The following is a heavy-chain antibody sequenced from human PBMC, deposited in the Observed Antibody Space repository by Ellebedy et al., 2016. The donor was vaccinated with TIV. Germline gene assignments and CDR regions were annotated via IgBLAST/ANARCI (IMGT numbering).Heavy chain of an antibody. CDR2: ISYDGSNK. J-gene: IGHJ4*02. V-gene: IGHV3-30-3*01. CDR1: GFTFRSYS. D-gene: IGHD3-16*01. CDR3: VKAWGD. Sequence: GESLKISCAASGFTFRSYSXHSVRPAPGKGLEWVAVISYDGSNKYYADSVKGRFTISRDNSKNTLYLQMNSMRPEETAVNYCVKAWGDWGQGTLVTVSS.